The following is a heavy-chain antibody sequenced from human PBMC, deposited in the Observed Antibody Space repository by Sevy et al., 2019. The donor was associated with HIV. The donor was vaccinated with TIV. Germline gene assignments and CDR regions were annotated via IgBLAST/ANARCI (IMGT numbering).Heavy chain of an antibody. CDR1: GSTFSSYA. V-gene: IGHV3-23*01. CDR3: AKVDSSGYYSVSGFDY. CDR2: ISGSGGST. D-gene: IGHD3-22*01. Sequence: GGSLRLSCAASGSTFSSYAMSWVRQAPGKGLEWVSAISGSGGSTYYAYSVKGRFTISRDNSKNTLYLQMNSLRAEDTAVYYCAKVDSSGYYSVSGFDYWGQGTLVTVSS. J-gene: IGHJ4*02.